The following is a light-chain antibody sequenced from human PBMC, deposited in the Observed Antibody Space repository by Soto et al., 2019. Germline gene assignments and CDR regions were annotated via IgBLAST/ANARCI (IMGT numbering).Light chain of an antibody. J-gene: IGLJ1*01. Sequence: QSVLTQPPSASGTPGQRGTISCSGSSSNIMSNTVNWYQVLPGTAPKVLIQGNHQRPSGVPARFSGSKSGTSASLAISGLQSEDEADYYCAAWDDSLNADVFGTGTKLTVL. CDR2: GNH. CDR3: AAWDDSLNADV. CDR1: SSNIMSNT. V-gene: IGLV1-44*01.